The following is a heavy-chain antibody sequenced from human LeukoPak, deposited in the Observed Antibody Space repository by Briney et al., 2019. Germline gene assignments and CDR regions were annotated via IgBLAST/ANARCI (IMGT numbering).Heavy chain of an antibody. V-gene: IGHV4-59*01. CDR2: IYYSGST. CDR1: GGSISSYY. J-gene: IGHJ5*02. D-gene: IGHD1-26*01. Sequence: SETLSLTCTVSGGSISSYYWSWIRQPPGKGLEWIGYIYYSGSTYYNPSLKSRVTISVDTSKNQFSLKLSSVTAADTAVYYCARGRGRFDPWGQGTLVTVSS. CDR3: ARGRGRFDP.